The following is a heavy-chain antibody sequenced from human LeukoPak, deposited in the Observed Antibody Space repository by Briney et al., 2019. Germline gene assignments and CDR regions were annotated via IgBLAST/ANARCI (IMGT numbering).Heavy chain of an antibody. CDR3: ATVYYGSGPGDY. V-gene: IGHV1-24*01. Sequence: ASVKVSCKVSGYTLTELFMHWVRQAPGKGREWMGGFDPEDGETIYAQKFQGRVTMTEDTSTDTAYMELSSLRSEDTAVYYCATVYYGSGPGDYWGQGTLVTVSS. CDR2: FDPEDGET. D-gene: IGHD3-10*01. J-gene: IGHJ4*02. CDR1: GYTLTELF.